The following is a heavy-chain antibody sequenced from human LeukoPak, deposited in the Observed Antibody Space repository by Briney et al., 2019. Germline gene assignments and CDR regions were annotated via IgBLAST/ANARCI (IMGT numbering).Heavy chain of an antibody. V-gene: IGHV4-34*01. CDR1: GGSFSGYY. J-gene: IGHJ4*02. D-gene: IGHD3-22*01. CDR2: INHSGST. Sequence: SETLSLTCAVYGGSFSGYYWSWIRQPPGKGLEWIGEINHSGSTNYNPSLKSRVTISVDTSKNQFSLKLSSVTAADTAVYYCARGRTTYYYDSSGPTTPDYWGQGTLVTVSS. CDR3: ARGRTTYYYDSSGPTTPDY.